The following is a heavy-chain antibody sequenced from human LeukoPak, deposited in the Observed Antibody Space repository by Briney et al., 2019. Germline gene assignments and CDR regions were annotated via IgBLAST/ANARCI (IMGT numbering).Heavy chain of an antibody. CDR2: ITVASGNT. J-gene: IGHJ4*02. V-gene: IGHV1-3*01. CDR3: VGGSLGF. CDR1: VDTFITSS. Sequence: ASVKVSCKTLVDTFITSSIYWVRQAPGQRLEWLGWITVASGNTRYSENLQGRVTLTRDTSANTAYMELRNLKSEDTAVYYCVGGSLGFWGQGTLVTVSP.